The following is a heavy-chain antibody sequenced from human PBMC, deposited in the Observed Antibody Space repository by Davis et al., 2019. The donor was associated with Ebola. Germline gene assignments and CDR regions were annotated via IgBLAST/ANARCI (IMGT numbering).Heavy chain of an antibody. J-gene: IGHJ2*01. D-gene: IGHD1-7*01. CDR3: AKDGGNYPYWYFDL. CDR1: GYTFTSYA. CDR2: INTNTGNP. Sequence: AASVKVSCKASGYTFTSYAMNWVRQAPGQGLEWMGWINTNTGNPTYAQGFTGRFVFSLDTSVSTAYLQISSLKAEDTALYYCAKDGGNYPYWYFDLWGRGTLVTVSS. V-gene: IGHV7-4-1*02.